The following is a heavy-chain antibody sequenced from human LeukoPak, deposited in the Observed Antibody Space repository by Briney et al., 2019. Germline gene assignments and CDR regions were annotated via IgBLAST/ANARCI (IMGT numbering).Heavy chain of an antibody. J-gene: IGHJ4*02. V-gene: IGHV4-38-2*01. CDR3: ATHDSSGYYLIDY. CDR2: IYHSGST. D-gene: IGHD3-22*01. CDR1: GYSISSGYY. Sequence: SETLSLTCAVSGYSISSGYYWGWIRHPPGKGLEWIGSIYHSGSTYYNPSLKSRVTISVDTSKNQFSLKLSSVTAADTAVYYCATHDSSGYYLIDYWGQGTLVTVSS.